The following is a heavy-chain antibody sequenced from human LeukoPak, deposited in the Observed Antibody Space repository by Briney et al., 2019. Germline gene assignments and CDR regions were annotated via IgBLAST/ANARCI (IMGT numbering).Heavy chain of an antibody. D-gene: IGHD3-16*01. J-gene: IGHJ4*02. Sequence: SETLSLTCTVSRVSLSSGSYYWSWIWQPPGKRLEWIGYIHYSGSTNYTPSLTSRVTISVDTSKNLFSLKLSSVTAADTAVYYCARDGPGGYFDYWGQGTLVTVSS. CDR1: RVSLSSGSYY. CDR2: IHYSGST. CDR3: ARDGPGGYFDY. V-gene: IGHV4-61*01.